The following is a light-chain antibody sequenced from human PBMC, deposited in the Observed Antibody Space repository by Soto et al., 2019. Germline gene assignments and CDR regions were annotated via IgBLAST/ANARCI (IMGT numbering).Light chain of an antibody. V-gene: IGKV1-17*01. CDR3: LQHNSYPQT. CDR1: QGIRDA. J-gene: IGKJ1*01. Sequence: DIQMTQSPSSLSASVGDRVTITCRASQGIRDALGRYQQKPGKDPKRLIYAASSLQSGVPSRFSGSGSGTEFTLTISSLQPEDFATYYCLQHNSYPQTFGQGTKVEI. CDR2: AAS.